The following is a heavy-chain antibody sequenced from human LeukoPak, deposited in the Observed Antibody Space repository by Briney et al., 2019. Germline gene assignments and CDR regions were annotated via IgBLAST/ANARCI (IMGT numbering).Heavy chain of an antibody. Sequence: GGSLRLSSAASGFTFSSYEMNWVRQAPGKGLEWVSYISSGSTIYYADSVKGRFTISRDNAKNSLYLQMNSLRAEDTALYYCASTLKRDYWGQGTLVTVSS. CDR1: GFTFSSYE. D-gene: IGHD4/OR15-4a*01. V-gene: IGHV3-48*03. CDR2: ISSGSTI. CDR3: ASTLKRDY. J-gene: IGHJ4*02.